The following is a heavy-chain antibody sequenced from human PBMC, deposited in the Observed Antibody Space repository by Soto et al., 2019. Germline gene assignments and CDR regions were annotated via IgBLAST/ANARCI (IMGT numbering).Heavy chain of an antibody. V-gene: IGHV4-30-2*01. CDR1: GGSITIANSS. CDR2: IFPTGSN. D-gene: IGHD1-26*01. CDR3: ARASGSPTFRGYFDP. Sequence: PSETLSLTCTVSGGSITIANSSWSWLRHPPGKGLEWLGFIFPTGSNYNNPSLRGRVSMSVDTSKNQFSLNLASVTAADTAVYFCARASGSPTFRGYFDPWGQGALVTVSS. J-gene: IGHJ5*02.